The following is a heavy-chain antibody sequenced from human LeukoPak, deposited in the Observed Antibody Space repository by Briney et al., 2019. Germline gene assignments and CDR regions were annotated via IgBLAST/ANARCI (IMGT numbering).Heavy chain of an antibody. Sequence: GGSLRLSCAASGFTFGDYAMNWVRQAPGKGLECVSSISGEGGDTFHADSVKGRFTISRDNSKNTFYLHMNSLRAEDTAVYYCAREVSFLYRYYYYYMDVWGKGTTVTVSS. CDR3: AREVSFLYRYYYYYMDV. D-gene: IGHD2-8*01. V-gene: IGHV3-23*01. J-gene: IGHJ6*03. CDR1: GFTFGDYA. CDR2: ISGEGGDT.